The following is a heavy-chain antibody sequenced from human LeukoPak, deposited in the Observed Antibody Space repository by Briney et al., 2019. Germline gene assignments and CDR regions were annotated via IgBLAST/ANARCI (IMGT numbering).Heavy chain of an antibody. J-gene: IGHJ4*02. CDR1: RFMFSDYY. CDR2: ISIGGSST. D-gene: IGHD4-11*01. CDR3: ARVSDDYSNCPDY. V-gene: IGHV3-11*01. Sequence: GGSLRLSCAASRFMFSDYYMSWLRQAPGKGLEWISYISIGGSSTYYADSVKGRFTISRDNVKNSLYLQMNSLRAEDTAVYYCARVSDDYSNCPDYWGQGTLVTVSS.